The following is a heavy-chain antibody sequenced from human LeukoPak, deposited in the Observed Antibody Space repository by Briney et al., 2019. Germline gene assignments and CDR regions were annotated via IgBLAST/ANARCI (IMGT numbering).Heavy chain of an antibody. CDR1: GFTFSSYA. J-gene: IGHJ4*02. V-gene: IGHV3-23*01. Sequence: GGSLRLSCAASGFTFSSYAMSWVRQAPGRGLEWVSSISGSGGDTYYADTVKGRVTISRDNSKNTVFLQINSLRAEDTAVYFCARPTRIITMVRYYFYYWGQGTLVTVSS. CDR2: ISGSGGDT. CDR3: ARPTRIITMVRYYFYY. D-gene: IGHD3-10*01.